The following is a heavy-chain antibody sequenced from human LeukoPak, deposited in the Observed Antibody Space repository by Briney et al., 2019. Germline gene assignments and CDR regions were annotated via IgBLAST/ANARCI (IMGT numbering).Heavy chain of an antibody. CDR3: ARGSGIVVVPAAMSPYWSDP. J-gene: IGHJ5*02. CDR2: INHSGST. V-gene: IGHV4-34*01. D-gene: IGHD2-2*01. CDR1: GGSFSGYY. Sequence: TETLSLTCAVYGGSFSGYYWSWIRQPPGKGLEWIGEINHSGSTNYNPSLKSRVTISVDTSKNQFSLKLSSVTAADTAVYYCARGSGIVVVPAAMSPYWSDPWGQGTLVTVSS.